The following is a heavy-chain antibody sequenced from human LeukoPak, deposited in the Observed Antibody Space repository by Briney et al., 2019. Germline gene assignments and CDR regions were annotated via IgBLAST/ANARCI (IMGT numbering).Heavy chain of an antibody. CDR2: INPNSGGT. CDR1: GYTFTGYY. J-gene: IGHJ4*02. V-gene: IGHV1-2*02. CDR3: ARVGYSSGWEFDY. Sequence: ASVKVSCKASGYTFTGYYMHWVRQAPVQGLEWMGWINPNSGGTNYAQKFQGRVTMTRDTSISTGYMELSRLRYDDTAVYYCARVGYSSGWEFDYWGQGTLVTVSS. D-gene: IGHD6-19*01.